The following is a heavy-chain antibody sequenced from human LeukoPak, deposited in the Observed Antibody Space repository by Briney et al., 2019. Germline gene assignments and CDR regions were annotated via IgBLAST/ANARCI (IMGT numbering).Heavy chain of an antibody. CDR1: EFTFSSYG. J-gene: IGHJ4*02. V-gene: IGHV3-30*19. D-gene: IGHD4-17*01. CDR2: ISKDGSNR. Sequence: GRSLRLSCAASEFTFSSYGMHWVRQAPGKGLEWVAIISKDGSNRNYADSVKGRFTISRDNSKNTLFLQMNILRAEDTAVYYCARNDYGHYYFDYWGQGTLVTVSS. CDR3: ARNDYGHYYFDY.